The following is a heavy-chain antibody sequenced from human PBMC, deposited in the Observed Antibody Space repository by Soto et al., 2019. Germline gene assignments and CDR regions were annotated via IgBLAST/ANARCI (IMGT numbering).Heavy chain of an antibody. CDR3: ARVDVHGYCSSTRCYNWFDP. Sequence: SVKVSCKASGGTFSSYAISWVRQAPGQGLEWMGGIIPIFGTANYAQKFQGRVTITADESTSTAYMELSSLRSEDTAVYYCARVDVHGYCSSTRCYNWFDPWGQGTLVTLSS. J-gene: IGHJ5*02. CDR2: IIPIFGTA. CDR1: GGTFSSYA. D-gene: IGHD2-2*03. V-gene: IGHV1-69*13.